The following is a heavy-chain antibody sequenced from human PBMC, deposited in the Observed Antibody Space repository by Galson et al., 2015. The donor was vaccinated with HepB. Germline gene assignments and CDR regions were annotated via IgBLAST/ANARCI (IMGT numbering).Heavy chain of an antibody. CDR2: IYSGGRT. V-gene: IGHV3-53*01. CDR3: ACNGNYYGVDY. CDR1: GFTVSSNY. Sequence: SLRLSCAVSGFTVSSNYMSWVRQAPGKGLEWVSIIYSGGRTYYADSVKGRFTISRDTSRNTFYIQMNNLRAEDTAVYYCACNGNYYGVDYWGQGTLVTVSS. D-gene: IGHD3-22*01. J-gene: IGHJ4*02.